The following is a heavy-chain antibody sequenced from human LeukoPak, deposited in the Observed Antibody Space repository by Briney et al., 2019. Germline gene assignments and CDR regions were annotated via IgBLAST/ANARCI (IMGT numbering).Heavy chain of an antibody. V-gene: IGHV3-23*01. CDR1: GFTFSNAW. D-gene: IGHD2-2*01. J-gene: IGHJ4*02. CDR3: SKWKAIVLVPAARSPIDY. CDR2: ISGGGVTT. Sequence: GESLRLSCVVSGFTFSNAWLSWVRQAPGKGLEWVSAISGGGVTTYYADSVKGRFTISRDNSKNTLYLQMNSLRAEDTAVYYCSKWKAIVLVPAARSPIDYWGQGTLVTVSS.